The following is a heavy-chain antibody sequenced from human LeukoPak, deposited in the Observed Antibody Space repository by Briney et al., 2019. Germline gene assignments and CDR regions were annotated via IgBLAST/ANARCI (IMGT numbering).Heavy chain of an antibody. V-gene: IGHV1-18*01. CDR2: ISAYNGNT. CDR1: GYTFTNYT. CDR3: AREREYYYDSSGYFDY. J-gene: IGHJ4*02. D-gene: IGHD3-22*01. Sequence: ASVKVSCKASGYTFTNYTINWVRQAPGQGLEWMGWISAYNGNTNYAQKLQGRVTMTTDTSTSTAYMELRSLRSDDTAVYYCAREREYYYDSSGYFDYWGQGTLVTVSS.